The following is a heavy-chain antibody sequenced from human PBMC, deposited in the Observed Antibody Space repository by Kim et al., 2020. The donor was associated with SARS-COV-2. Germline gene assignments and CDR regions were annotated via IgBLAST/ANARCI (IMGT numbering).Heavy chain of an antibody. J-gene: IGHJ6*02. CDR2: INHSGST. Sequence: SETLSLTCAVYGGSFSGYYWSWIRQPPGKGLEWIGEINHSGSTNYNPSLKSRVTISVDTSKNQFSLKLSSVTAADTAVYYCARGAESSSWARYYYYYYGMDVWGQGTTVTVSS. CDR1: GGSFSGYY. D-gene: IGHD6-13*01. V-gene: IGHV4-34*01. CDR3: ARGAESSSWARYYYYYYGMDV.